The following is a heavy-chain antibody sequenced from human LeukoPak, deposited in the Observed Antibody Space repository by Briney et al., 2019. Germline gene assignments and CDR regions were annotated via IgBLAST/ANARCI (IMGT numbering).Heavy chain of an antibody. D-gene: IGHD3-22*01. Sequence: SVEVSCKASGGTFSSYAISWVRQAPGQGLEWMGGIIPIFGTANYAQKFQGRVTITADESTSTAYMELRSLRPDDTAVYYCARDSKWFINDYYYGMDVWGQGTTVTVSS. CDR1: GGTFSSYA. V-gene: IGHV1-69*13. J-gene: IGHJ6*02. CDR2: IIPIFGTA. CDR3: ARDSKWFINDYYYGMDV.